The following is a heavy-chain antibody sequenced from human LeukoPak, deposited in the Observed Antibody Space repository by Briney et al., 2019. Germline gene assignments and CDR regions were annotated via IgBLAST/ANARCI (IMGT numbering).Heavy chain of an antibody. D-gene: IGHD2-2*02. CDR2: ISAYNGNT. CDR3: AKWHNYCSSTSCYKKGPYYFDY. J-gene: IGHJ4*02. Sequence: ASVKVSCKASGYTFTSYGISWVRQAPGQGLEWMGWISAYNGNTNYAQKLQGRVTMTTDTSTSTAYMELRSLRSDDTAVYYCAKWHNYCSSTSCYKKGPYYFDYWGQGTLVTVSS. V-gene: IGHV1-18*01. CDR1: GYTFTSYG.